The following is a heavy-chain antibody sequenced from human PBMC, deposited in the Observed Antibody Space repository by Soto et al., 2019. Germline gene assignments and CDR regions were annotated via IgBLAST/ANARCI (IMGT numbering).Heavy chain of an antibody. CDR3: AKSTSFAPFDY. J-gene: IGHJ4*02. Sequence: SETLSLTCAVSGGSISSGGYSWSWIRQPPGKGLEWIGEIYHTGSTTYNPSFKSRLIISVDKSKNQFSLNLTSVTAADTAVYYCAKSTSFAPFDYWGQRXLVTVSS. CDR1: GGSISSGGYS. V-gene: IGHV4-30-2*01. CDR2: IYHTGST. D-gene: IGHD2-2*01.